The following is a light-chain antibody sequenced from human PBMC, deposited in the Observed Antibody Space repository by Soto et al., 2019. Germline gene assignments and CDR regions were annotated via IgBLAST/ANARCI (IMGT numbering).Light chain of an antibody. CDR2: SAS. Sequence: DIVMTQSPDTLSVSPGERATLSCRASQSISNNLAWYQQKPGQAPRLLIYSASTRATDFPARFSGGGSGTDFTLTISGLQSEDFAVYYCQQYSSWPTTFGQGTKVDIK. J-gene: IGKJ1*01. V-gene: IGKV3-15*01. CDR1: QSISNN. CDR3: QQYSSWPTT.